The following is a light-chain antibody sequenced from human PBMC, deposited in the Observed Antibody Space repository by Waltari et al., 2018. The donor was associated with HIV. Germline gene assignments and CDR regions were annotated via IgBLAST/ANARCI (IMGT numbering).Light chain of an antibody. CDR2: GAS. V-gene: IGKV1-39*01. CDR1: QNIVTY. Sequence: DINMTQSPSSLSASVGDRVTITCRATQNIVTYLNWYHQSPGKAPTLLIFGASTLQDGVSSRFSGSGSETEFTLSIAGLQPEDSGTYSCQQTFSPPRTFGPGT. CDR3: QQTFSPPRT. J-gene: IGKJ2*01.